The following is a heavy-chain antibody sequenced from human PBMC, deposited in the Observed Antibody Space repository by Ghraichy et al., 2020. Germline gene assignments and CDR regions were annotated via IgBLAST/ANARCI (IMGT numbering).Heavy chain of an antibody. J-gene: IGHJ6*02. Sequence: GGSLRLSCAASGFTFSSYGMHWVRQAPGKGLEWVAVIWYDGSNKYYADSVKGRFTISRDNSKNTLYLQMNSLRAEDTAVYYCARRGKSEYQLLMGYYYYGMDVWGQGTTVTVSS. CDR2: IWYDGSNK. CDR1: GFTFSSYG. D-gene: IGHD2-2*01. V-gene: IGHV3-33*01. CDR3: ARRGKSEYQLLMGYYYYGMDV.